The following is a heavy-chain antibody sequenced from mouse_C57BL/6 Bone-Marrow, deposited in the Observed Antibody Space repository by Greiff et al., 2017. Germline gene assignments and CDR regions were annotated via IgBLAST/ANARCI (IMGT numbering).Heavy chain of an antibody. Sequence: VQLQQPGAELVKPGASVKLSCKASGYTFTSYWMHWVKQRPGRGLEWIGRIYPNSGGTKYNEKFKSKATLTADKPSSTAYMQLSSLTSEDSAVYDCARFHAYYYAMDYWGQGTSVTVSS. J-gene: IGHJ4*01. CDR2: IYPNSGGT. CDR3: ARFHAYYYAMDY. V-gene: IGHV1-72*01. CDR1: GYTFTSYW.